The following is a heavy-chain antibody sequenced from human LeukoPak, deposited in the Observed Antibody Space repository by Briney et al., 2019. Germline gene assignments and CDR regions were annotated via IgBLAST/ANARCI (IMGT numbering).Heavy chain of an antibody. V-gene: IGHV4-34*01. CDR3: ARRPTYCSGWNYYYYYMDV. CDR1: GGSFSGYY. CDR2: INHSGST. Sequence: SETLSLTCAVYGGSFSGYYWSWIRQPPGKGLEWIGAINHSGSTNYNPSLKSRVTISVDTSTNQFSLKLSSVTAADTAVYYCARRPTYCSGWNYYYYYMDVWGKGTTVTISS. D-gene: IGHD6-19*01. J-gene: IGHJ6*03.